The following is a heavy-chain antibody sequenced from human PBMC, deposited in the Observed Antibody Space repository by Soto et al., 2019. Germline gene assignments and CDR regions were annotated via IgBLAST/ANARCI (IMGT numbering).Heavy chain of an antibody. D-gene: IGHD6-6*01. CDR2: ISGDSSHI. V-gene: IGHV3-21*02. CDR3: ATSLSRASWYFQD. Sequence: EVQLAESGGGLVKPGGSLRLSCAASGFSFSNYYLNWVRQAPGNGLEWVSSISGDSSHIYYTDSLEGRFTISRDTANRSQFLKMNSLRGEETAVYYCATSLSRASWYFQDWGQGTQVTVS. J-gene: IGHJ1*01. CDR1: GFSFSNYY.